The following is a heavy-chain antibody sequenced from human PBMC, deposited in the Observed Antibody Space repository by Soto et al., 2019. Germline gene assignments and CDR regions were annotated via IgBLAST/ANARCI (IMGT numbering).Heavy chain of an antibody. J-gene: IGHJ5*02. CDR1: GGSISSGGYY. CDR3: ARRSRGNWFDP. CDR2: IYYSGST. V-gene: IGHV4-31*03. Sequence: SETLSLTCTVSGGSISSGGYYWSWIRQHPGKGLEWIGYIYYSGSTYYNPSLKSRVTISVDTSKNQFSLKLSSVTAADTAVYYCARRSRGNWFDPWGQGTLVTVYS. D-gene: IGHD3-10*01.